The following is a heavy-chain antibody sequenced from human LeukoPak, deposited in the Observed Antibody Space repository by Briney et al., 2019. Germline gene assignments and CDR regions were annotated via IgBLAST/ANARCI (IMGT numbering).Heavy chain of an antibody. CDR2: IYYSGST. Sequence: KPSETLSLTCTVSGGSISSSSYYWGWIRQPPGKGLEWIGSIYYSGSTYYNPSLKSRVTISVDTSKNQFSLKLSSVTAADTAVYYCARGLLRPRLGYYYMDVWGKGTTVTVSS. CDR1: GGSISSSSYY. D-gene: IGHD1-26*01. CDR3: ARGLLRPRLGYYYMDV. V-gene: IGHV4-39*01. J-gene: IGHJ6*03.